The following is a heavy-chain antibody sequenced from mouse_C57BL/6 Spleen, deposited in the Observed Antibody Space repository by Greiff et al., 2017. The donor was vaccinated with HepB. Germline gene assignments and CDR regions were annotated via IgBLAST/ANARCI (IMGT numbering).Heavy chain of an antibody. CDR3: ARGEGYFYY. V-gene: IGHV1-64*01. CDR1: GYTFTSYW. Sequence: QVQLKQPGAELVKPGASVKLSCKASGYTFTSYWMHWVKQRPGQGLEWIGMIHPNSGSTNYNEKFKSKATLTVDKSSSTAYMQLSSLTSEDSAVYYCARGEGYFYYWGQGTTLTVSS. J-gene: IGHJ2*01. CDR2: IHPNSGST.